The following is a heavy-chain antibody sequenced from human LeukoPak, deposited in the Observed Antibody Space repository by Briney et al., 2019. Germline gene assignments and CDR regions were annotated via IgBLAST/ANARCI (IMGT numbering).Heavy chain of an antibody. V-gene: IGHV7-4-1*02. CDR1: GYTFTSYA. CDR2: INTNTGNP. CDR3: ARGFWYYYDSSPLYLDY. Sequence: ASVKVSCKASGYTFTSYAMNWVRQAPGQGLEWMGWINTNTGNPTYAQGFTGRFVFSLDTSVSTAYLQISSLKAEDTAVYYCARGFWYYYDSSPLYLDYWGQGTLVTVSS. D-gene: IGHD3-22*01. J-gene: IGHJ4*02.